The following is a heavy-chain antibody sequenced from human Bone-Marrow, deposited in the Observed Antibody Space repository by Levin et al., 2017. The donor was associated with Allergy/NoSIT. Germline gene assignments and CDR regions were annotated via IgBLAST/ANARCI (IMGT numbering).Heavy chain of an antibody. D-gene: IGHD2-2*01. Sequence: GESLKISCAASGFTVSSNYMSWVRQAPGKGLEWVSVIYSGGSTYYADSVKGRFTISRDNSKNTLYLQMNSLRAEDTAVYYCARDDQRSTSYYYYYGMDVWGQGTTVTVSS. CDR3: ARDDQRSTSYYYYYGMDV. V-gene: IGHV3-66*01. CDR2: IYSGGST. J-gene: IGHJ6*02. CDR1: GFTVSSNY.